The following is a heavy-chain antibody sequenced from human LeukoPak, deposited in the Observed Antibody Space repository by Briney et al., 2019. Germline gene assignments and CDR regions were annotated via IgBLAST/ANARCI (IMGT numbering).Heavy chain of an antibody. CDR3: ASQVVVTPQPELDY. J-gene: IGHJ4*02. CDR2: IIPIFGIA. Sequence: SVKVSCKASGGTFSSYAISRVRLAPGQGLEWMGRIIPIFGIANYAQKFQGRVTITADKSTSTAYMELSSLRSEDTAVYYCASQVVVTPQPELDYWGQGTLVTVSS. V-gene: IGHV1-69*04. D-gene: IGHD3-22*01. CDR1: GGTFSSYA.